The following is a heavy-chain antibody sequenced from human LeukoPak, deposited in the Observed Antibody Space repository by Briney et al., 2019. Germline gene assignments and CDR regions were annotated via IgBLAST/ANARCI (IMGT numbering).Heavy chain of an antibody. CDR1: GFTFSSYV. J-gene: IGHJ5*02. CDR2: IIGGGGST. Sequence: LSGGSLRLSCAASGFTFSSYVMNWVRQAPGKGLEWVSVIIGGGGSTYYADSVKGRFTISRDNSKNTLFLQMNSLRAEDTAVYYCAKGGYCSSTSCYVGWFDPWGQGTLVTVSS. CDR3: AKGGYCSSTSCYVGWFDP. D-gene: IGHD2-2*01. V-gene: IGHV3-23*01.